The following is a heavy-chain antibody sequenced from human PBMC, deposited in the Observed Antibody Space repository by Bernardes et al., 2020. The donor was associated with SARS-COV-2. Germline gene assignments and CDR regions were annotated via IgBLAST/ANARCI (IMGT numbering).Heavy chain of an antibody. CDR2: IWFDGGKK. CDR3: AKDAYHVYYDSAGYFDF. J-gene: IGHJ5*01. D-gene: IGHD3-22*01. V-gene: IGHV3-33*06. CDR1: GFSFSDYG. Sequence: GGSLRLSCAASGFSFSDYGMHWVRQAPGKGLQWVAGIWFDGGKKYYADSVKGRFTISRDNSKNTLYLQMDSLATEDTAIYSCAKDAYHVYYDSAGYFDFWGRGTPVTVSS.